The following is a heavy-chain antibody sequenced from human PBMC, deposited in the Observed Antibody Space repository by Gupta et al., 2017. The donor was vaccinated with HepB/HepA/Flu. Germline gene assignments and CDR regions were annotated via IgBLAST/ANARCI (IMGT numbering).Heavy chain of an antibody. D-gene: IGHD2-15*01. J-gene: IGHJ5*02. V-gene: IGHV1-18*01. Sequence: SGYSFTTYGISWVRQAPGQGLEWMGWISTYNGHTQNAQHFQGRVTVTANTSTNTAYMELRSLRSDDTAVYYCARSTYGYCSGGACYPNWFDRWGQGTLVTVSS. CDR2: ISTYNGHT. CDR3: ARSTYGYCSGGACYPNWFDR. CDR1: GYSFTTYG.